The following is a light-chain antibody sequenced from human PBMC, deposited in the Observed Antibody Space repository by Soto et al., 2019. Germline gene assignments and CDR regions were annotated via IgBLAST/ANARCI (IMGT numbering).Light chain of an antibody. CDR3: QQYGSSPLT. V-gene: IGKV3-20*01. CDR2: GAS. Sequence: ETVMTQSPATLSVSPGERATLSCRASQSVDSNYLAWYQQKPGQTPRLIIYGASGRADGTPDRFSGSGSGTDFTLTISRLEPEDFAVYYCQQYGSSPLTFGQGTKVDIK. J-gene: IGKJ1*01. CDR1: QSVDSNY.